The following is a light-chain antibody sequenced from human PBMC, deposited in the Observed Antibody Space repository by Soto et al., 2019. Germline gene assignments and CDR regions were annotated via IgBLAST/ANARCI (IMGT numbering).Light chain of an antibody. CDR2: TNN. V-gene: IGLV1-44*01. CDR1: SPNIGRNT. Sequence: QSVLTQPPSASGTPGQKVTISCSGNSPNIGRNTVNWYQQLPGTAPKLLISTNNRRPSGVPARFSGSKSGTSASLAISGLQSDDEADYYCSSYAGSSNVFGTGTKVTVL. CDR3: SSYAGSSNV. J-gene: IGLJ1*01.